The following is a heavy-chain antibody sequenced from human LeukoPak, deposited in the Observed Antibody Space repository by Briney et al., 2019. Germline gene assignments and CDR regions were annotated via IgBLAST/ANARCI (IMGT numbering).Heavy chain of an antibody. V-gene: IGHV3-30-3*01. CDR2: ISYDGSNK. CDR3: ARVTFMVGEVTDVFDI. Sequence: GGSLRLSCAASGFTFSSYAMHWVRQAPGKGLEWVAVISYDGSNKYYADSVKGRFTISRDNSKNTLYLQMNSLRAEDTAVYYCARVTFMVGEVTDVFDIWAQGTMVTVSS. J-gene: IGHJ3*02. D-gene: IGHD3-10*02. CDR1: GFTFSSYA.